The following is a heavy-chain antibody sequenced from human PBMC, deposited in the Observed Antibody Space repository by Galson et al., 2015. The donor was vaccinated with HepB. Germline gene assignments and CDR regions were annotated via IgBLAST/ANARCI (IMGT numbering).Heavy chain of an antibody. CDR1: GFTFSSYA. D-gene: IGHD4-17*01. CDR3: ARNHMTTVTTPKGDYYYYGMHV. Sequence: SLRLSCAASGFTFSSYAMHWVRQAPGKGLEYVSAISSSGGSTYYANSVKGRFTISRDNSKNTLYLQMGSLRAEDMAVYYCARNHMTTVTTPKGDYYYYGMHVWGQVTTGTVSS. V-gene: IGHV3-64*01. CDR2: ISSSGGST. J-gene: IGHJ6*02.